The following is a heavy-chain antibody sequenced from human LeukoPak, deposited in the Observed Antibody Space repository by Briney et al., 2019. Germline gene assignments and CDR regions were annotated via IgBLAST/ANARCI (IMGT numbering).Heavy chain of an antibody. CDR1: GFTFSSYW. Sequence: GGSLRLSCAASGFTFSSYWMSWVRQAPGKGLEWVANIKQDGSEKYYVDSVKGRFTISRDNAKNSLYLQMNSLRAEDTDVYYCARRVGYYYDSSGYLDYWGQGTLVTVSS. V-gene: IGHV3-7*01. J-gene: IGHJ4*02. CDR3: ARRVGYYYDSSGYLDY. CDR2: IKQDGSEK. D-gene: IGHD3-22*01.